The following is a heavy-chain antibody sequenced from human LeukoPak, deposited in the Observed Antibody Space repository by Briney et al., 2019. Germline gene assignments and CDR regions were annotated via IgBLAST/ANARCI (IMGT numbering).Heavy chain of an antibody. CDR3: AKAPLPHCSSGVCYNDY. D-gene: IGHD2-8*01. Sequence: GGSLRLSCAASGLTFRSYAMTWVRQAPGKGLERVSGIWGGGDSTYYADSVKGRFTISRDNSKNTLFLQMNSLRAEDTAVYYCAKAPLPHCSSGVCYNDYWGQGTLVTVSS. CDR2: IWGGGDST. V-gene: IGHV3-23*01. CDR1: GLTFRSYA. J-gene: IGHJ4*02.